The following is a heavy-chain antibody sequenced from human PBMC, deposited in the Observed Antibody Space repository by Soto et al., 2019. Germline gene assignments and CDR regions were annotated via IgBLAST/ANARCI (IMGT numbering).Heavy chain of an antibody. V-gene: IGHV3-64*01. CDR3: ARDRCTNGVCYAPSDY. D-gene: IGHD2-8*01. CDR1: GFTFSSYW. Sequence: GGSLRLSCAASGFTFSSYWMHWVRQAPGKGLEYVSAISSNGRSTYYANSVKGRFTISRDNSKNTLYLQMDSLRAEDMAVYYCARDRCTNGVCYAPSDYWGQGTLVTVSS. J-gene: IGHJ4*02. CDR2: ISSNGRST.